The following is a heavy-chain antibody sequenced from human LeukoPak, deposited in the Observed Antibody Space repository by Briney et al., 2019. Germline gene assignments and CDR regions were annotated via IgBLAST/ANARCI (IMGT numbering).Heavy chain of an antibody. Sequence: PGGSLRLSCAASGFTFSRYAMTWVRQAPGKGLEWVSAISGSGGSTYYADSVKGRFTISRDNSKNTLYLQMSSLRAEDTAVYYCANIAFGGVTNYCGQGTLVTVPS. J-gene: IGHJ4*02. CDR3: ANIAFGGVTNY. CDR2: ISGSGGST. D-gene: IGHD3-16*01. V-gene: IGHV3-23*01. CDR1: GFTFSRYA.